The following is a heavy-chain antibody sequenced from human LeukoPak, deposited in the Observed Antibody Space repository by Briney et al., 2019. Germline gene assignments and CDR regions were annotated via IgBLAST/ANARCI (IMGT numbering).Heavy chain of an antibody. CDR1: GYTFTSYA. CDR2: INTNTGNP. D-gene: IGHD2-15*01. CDR3: AVGRLGVDYYYYGMDV. J-gene: IGHJ6*02. Sequence: ASVKVSCKASGYTFTSYAMNWVRQAPGQGLEWMGWINTNTGNPTYAQGFTGRFVFSLDTSVSTAYLQISSLKAEDTAVYYCAVGRLGVDYYYYGMDVWGQGTAVTVSS. V-gene: IGHV7-4-1*02.